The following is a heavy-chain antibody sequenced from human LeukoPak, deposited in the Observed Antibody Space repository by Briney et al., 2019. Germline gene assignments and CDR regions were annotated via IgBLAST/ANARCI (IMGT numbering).Heavy chain of an antibody. CDR3: ARGIHSYYYDSSGYYSYDY. Sequence: SVKVSCKASGGTFSSYAISWVRQAPGQGLEWMGRIIPIFGTANYAQKFQGRVTITTDESTSTAYMELSSLRSEDTAVYYCARGIHSYYYDSSGYYSYDYWGQGTLVTVSS. V-gene: IGHV1-69*05. CDR1: GGTFSSYA. D-gene: IGHD3-22*01. CDR2: IIPIFGTA. J-gene: IGHJ4*02.